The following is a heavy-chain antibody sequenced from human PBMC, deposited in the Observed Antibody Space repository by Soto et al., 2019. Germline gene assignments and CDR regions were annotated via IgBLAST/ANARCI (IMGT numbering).Heavy chain of an antibody. CDR3: ARLVGYCSSTSCYGGNWFDP. D-gene: IGHD2-2*01. CDR1: GGSISSYY. J-gene: IGHJ5*02. V-gene: IGHV4-59*08. Sequence: SETLSLTCTVSGGSISSYYWSWIRQPPGKGLEWIGYIYYSGSTNYNPSLKSRVTISVDTSKNQFSLKLSSVTAADTAVYYCARLVGYCSSTSCYGGNWFDPWGQGTLVTVSS. CDR2: IYYSGST.